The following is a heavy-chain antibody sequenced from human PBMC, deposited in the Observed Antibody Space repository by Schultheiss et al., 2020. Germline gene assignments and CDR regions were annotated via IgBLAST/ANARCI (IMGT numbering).Heavy chain of an antibody. Sequence: GGSLRLSCAAPGFTFSSYGMHWVRQAPGKGLEWVAVIWYDGSNKYYADSVKGRFTISRDNSKNTLYLQMNSLRAEDTAVYYCARDRGRYYDSSGTFQHWGQGTLVTVSS. CDR3: ARDRGRYYDSSGTFQH. V-gene: IGHV3-33*01. CDR2: IWYDGSNK. CDR1: GFTFSSYG. J-gene: IGHJ1*01. D-gene: IGHD3-22*01.